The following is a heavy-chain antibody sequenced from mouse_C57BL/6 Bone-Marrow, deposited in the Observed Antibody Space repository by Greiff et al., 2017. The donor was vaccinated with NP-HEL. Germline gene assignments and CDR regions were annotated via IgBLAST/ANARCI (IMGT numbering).Heavy chain of an antibody. CDR3: ARDNYFYYYAMDY. CDR2: IYPRSGNT. J-gene: IGHJ4*01. CDR1: GYTLTSYG. D-gene: IGHD1-3*01. V-gene: IGHV1-81*01. Sequence: VQLQQSGAELARPGASVKLSCKASGYTLTSYGISWVKQRTGQGLEWIGEIYPRSGNTYYNEKFKGKATLTADKSSSTAYMELRSLTSEDSAVYFCARDNYFYYYAMDYWGQGTSVTVSS.